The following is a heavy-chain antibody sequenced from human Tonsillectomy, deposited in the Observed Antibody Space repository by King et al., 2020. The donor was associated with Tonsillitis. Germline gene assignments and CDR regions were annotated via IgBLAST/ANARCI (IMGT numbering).Heavy chain of an antibody. D-gene: IGHD3-3*01. J-gene: IGHJ5*02. V-gene: IGHV3-64*01. CDR3: ARGDHDFEPLRGWFDP. CDR1: GFTFSSYA. Sequence: VQLVESGGGLVQPGGSLRLSCAASGFTFSSYAMHWVRQAPGKGLEYVSAISSNGGSTYYANSVKGRFTISRDNSKNTLYLQMGSLRAEDMAVYYCARGDHDFEPLRGWFDPWGQGTLVTVSS. CDR2: ISSNGGST.